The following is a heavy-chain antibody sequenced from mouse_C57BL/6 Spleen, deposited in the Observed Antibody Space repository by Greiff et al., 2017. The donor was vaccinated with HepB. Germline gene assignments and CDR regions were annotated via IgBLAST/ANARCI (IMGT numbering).Heavy chain of an antibody. CDR3: PLGNSWYFDV. CDR2: IDPETGGT. V-gene: IGHV1-15*01. CDR1: GYTFTDDE. J-gene: IGHJ1*03. Sequence: QVQLQQSGAELGRPGASVTLSCRTSGYTFTDDEMHWVKQTPVHGLEWIGAIDPETGGTAYNQKFKGKAILTADKSSSTAYMELRSLTSVDSAVCYCPLGNSWYFDVCGTVSTATVSS. D-gene: IGHD2-1*01.